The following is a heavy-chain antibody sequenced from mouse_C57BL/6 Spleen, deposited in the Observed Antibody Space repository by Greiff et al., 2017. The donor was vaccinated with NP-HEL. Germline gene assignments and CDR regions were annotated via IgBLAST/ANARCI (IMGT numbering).Heavy chain of an antibody. D-gene: IGHD1-1*01. CDR2: IRNKANGYTT. CDR1: GFTFTDYY. V-gene: IGHV7-3*01. CDR3: ASQFPYYYGTPFAY. Sequence: EVQLVESGGGLVQPGGSLSLSCAASGFTFTDYYMSWVRQPPGKALEWLGFIRNKANGYTTEYSASVKGRFTISRDNSQSILYLQMNALRAEDSATYYCASQFPYYYGTPFAYWGQGTLVTVSA. J-gene: IGHJ3*01.